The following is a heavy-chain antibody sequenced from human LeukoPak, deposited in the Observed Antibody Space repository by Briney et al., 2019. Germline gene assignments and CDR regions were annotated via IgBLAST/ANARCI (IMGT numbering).Heavy chain of an antibody. CDR1: GGTFSSYT. D-gene: IGHD3-10*01. J-gene: IGHJ4*02. Sequence: SVKVSCKASGGTFSSYTISWVRQAPGQGLEWMGRIIPILGIANYAQKFQGRVTITADKSTSTAYMELSSLRSEDTAVNYCARDQPPADGSGSYYTVNWGQGTLVTVSS. CDR3: ARDQPPADGSGSYYTVN. V-gene: IGHV1-69*04. CDR2: IIPILGIA.